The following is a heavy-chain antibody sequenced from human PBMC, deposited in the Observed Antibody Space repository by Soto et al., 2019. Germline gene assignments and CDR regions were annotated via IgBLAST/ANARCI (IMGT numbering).Heavy chain of an antibody. D-gene: IGHD6-13*01. CDR2: ISYEGSNK. V-gene: IGHV3-30*18. CDR1: GFTFSSYG. Sequence: QVQLVESGGGVVQPGRSLRLSCAASGFTFSSYGMHWVRQAPGKGLERVAVISYEGSNKYYADSVKSRFTISSDNSKNTLYLQPDSLRAEETGVYYCAKDRPAYSGSWYGYGMGVWGQGNTVTVSS. J-gene: IGHJ6*02. CDR3: AKDRPAYSGSWYGYGMGV.